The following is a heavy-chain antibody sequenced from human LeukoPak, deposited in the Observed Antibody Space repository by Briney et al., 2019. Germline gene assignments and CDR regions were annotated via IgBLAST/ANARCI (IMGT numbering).Heavy chain of an antibody. CDR1: GFTFSSYW. D-gene: IGHD1-26*01. J-gene: IGHJ4*02. CDR3: GRDLGGRSGY. CDR2: INHNGNVN. V-gene: IGHV3-7*03. Sequence: GGSLRLSCAASGFTFSSYWMNWARQAPGKGLEWVASINHNGNVNYYVDSVKGRFTISRDNAKNSLYLQMSNLRAEDTAVYYCGRDLGGRSGYWGQGTLVTVSS.